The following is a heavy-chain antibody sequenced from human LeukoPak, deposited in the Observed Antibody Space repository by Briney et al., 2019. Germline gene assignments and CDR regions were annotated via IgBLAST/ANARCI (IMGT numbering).Heavy chain of an antibody. D-gene: IGHD3-3*01. CDR3: ARASHRYDFWSGFNWFDP. CDR1: GFTFSSYW. CDR2: INSDGSST. Sequence: GGSLRLSCAASGFTFSSYWMHWVRQAPGKGLVWVSRINSDGSSTSYADSVKGRFTISRDNAKNTLYLQMNSLRDEDTAVYYCARASHRYDFWSGFNWFDPWRQGTLVTVSS. V-gene: IGHV3-74*01. J-gene: IGHJ5*02.